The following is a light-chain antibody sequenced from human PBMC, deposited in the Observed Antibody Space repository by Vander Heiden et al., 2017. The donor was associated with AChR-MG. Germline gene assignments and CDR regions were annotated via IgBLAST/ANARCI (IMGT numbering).Light chain of an antibody. Sequence: DLVMTQSPDSLAVSLGERATIRCKSSQSVLSSSNNKNYLAWFQQKPGQPPNLLIYWASARESGVPDRFSGSGSGTDFTLTISSLQAEDVAVYYCQQYYSDPITFGQGTRLEVK. CDR1: QSVLSSSNNKNY. V-gene: IGKV4-1*01. CDR2: WAS. J-gene: IGKJ5*01. CDR3: QQYYSDPIT.